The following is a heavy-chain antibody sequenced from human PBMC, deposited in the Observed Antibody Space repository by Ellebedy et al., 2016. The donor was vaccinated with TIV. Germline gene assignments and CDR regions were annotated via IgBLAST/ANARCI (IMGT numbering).Heavy chain of an antibody. Sequence: SETLSLTXAVYGGSFSGYYWSWIRQPPGKGLEWIGEINHSGSTNYNPSLKSRVTISVDTSKNQFSLKLSSVTAADTAVYYCARSTLGVGGDYWGQGTLVTVSS. CDR2: INHSGST. V-gene: IGHV4-34*01. J-gene: IGHJ4*02. CDR3: ARSTLGVGGDY. D-gene: IGHD5/OR15-5a*01. CDR1: GGSFSGYY.